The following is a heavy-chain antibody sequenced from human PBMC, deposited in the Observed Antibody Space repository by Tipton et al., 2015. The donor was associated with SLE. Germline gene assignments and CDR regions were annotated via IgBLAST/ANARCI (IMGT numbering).Heavy chain of an antibody. V-gene: IGHV4-39*07. CDR1: GGSISSGSYY. J-gene: IGHJ4*02. CDR3: ARDSPHGVGKDY. D-gene: IGHD7-27*01. CDR2: IYYSGST. Sequence: LRLSCTVSGGSISSGSYYWGWIRQPPGKGLEWIGSIYYSGSTYYNPSLKSRVTISVDTSKNQFSLKLSSVTAADTAVYYCARDSPHGVGKDYWGQGTLVTVSS.